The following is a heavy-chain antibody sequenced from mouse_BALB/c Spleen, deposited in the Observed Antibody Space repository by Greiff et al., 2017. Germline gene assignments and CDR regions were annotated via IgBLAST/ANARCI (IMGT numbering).Heavy chain of an antibody. J-gene: IGHJ4*01. V-gene: IGHV3-2*02. CDR2: ISYSGST. CDR3: ARYYGSSYAMDY. D-gene: IGHD1-1*01. Sequence: EVQRVESGPGLVKPSQSLSLTCTVTGYSITSDYAWNWIRQFPGNKLEWMGYISYSGSTSYNPSLKSRISITRDTSKNQFFLQLNSVTTEDTATYYCARYYGSSYAMDYWGQGTSVTVSS. CDR1: GYSITSDYA.